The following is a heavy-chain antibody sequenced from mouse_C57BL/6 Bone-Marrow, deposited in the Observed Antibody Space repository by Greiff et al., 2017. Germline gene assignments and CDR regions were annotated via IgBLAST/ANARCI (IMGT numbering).Heavy chain of an antibody. D-gene: IGHD1-1*01. CDR3: AKKYYGSSSWYFDV. CDR1: GFSLTSYG. Sequence: QVQLKQSGPGLVQPSQSLSITCTVSGFSLTSYGVHWVRQSPGKGLEWLGVIWRGGSTDYNAAFMSRLSITKDKSKSQVFFKMNSLQADDTAIYYCAKKYYGSSSWYFDVWGTGTAVTVSS. CDR2: IWRGGST. J-gene: IGHJ1*03. V-gene: IGHV2-5*01.